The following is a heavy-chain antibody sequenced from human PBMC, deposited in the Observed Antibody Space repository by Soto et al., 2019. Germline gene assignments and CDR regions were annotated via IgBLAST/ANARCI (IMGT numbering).Heavy chain of an antibody. D-gene: IGHD3-10*01. V-gene: IGHV3-30*03. CDR1: GFTFSSYG. CDR2: IPYDGSNK. CDR3: ATQKLLLFGELLPYDAFDI. Sequence: GGSLRLSCAASGFTFSSYGIHWVRQAPGKGLEWVAVIPYDGSNKYYADSVKGRFTISRDNSKNTLYLQMNSLRAEDTAVYYCATQKLLLFGELLPYDAFDIWGQGTMVTVSS. J-gene: IGHJ3*02.